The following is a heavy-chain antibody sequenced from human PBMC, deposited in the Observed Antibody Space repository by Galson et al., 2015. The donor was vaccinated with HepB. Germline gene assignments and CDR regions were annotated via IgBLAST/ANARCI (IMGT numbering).Heavy chain of an antibody. CDR2: INPSDGST. V-gene: IGHV1-46*01. CDR1: GYDVTTSY. J-gene: IGHJ4*02. Sequence: SVKVSCKASGYDVTTSYMHWVRQAPGQGLEWMGRINPSDGSTGYLQKFQGRLTLTSDTSTSTVYMELSSLRPGDTALYFCARDRGDFWNGYYVWNYWGQGTLITVSS. D-gene: IGHD3-3*01. CDR3: ARDRGDFWNGYYVWNY.